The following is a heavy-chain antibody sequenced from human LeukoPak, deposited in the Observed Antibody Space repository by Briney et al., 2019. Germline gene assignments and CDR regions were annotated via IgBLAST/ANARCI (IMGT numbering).Heavy chain of an antibody. V-gene: IGHV3-23*01. Sequence: PGGSLRLSCAASGFTMSHYGVSWVRQAPGKGLEWTSGIRSAVETTHYADSVKGRFTISRDNSKNALSLQLNSLRPEDTALYYCAKHFCTGLDCSLFDSWGQGTLDTVSS. CDR1: GFTMSHYG. CDR3: AKHFCTGLDCSLFDS. J-gene: IGHJ4*02. CDR2: IRSAVETT. D-gene: IGHD3/OR15-3a*01.